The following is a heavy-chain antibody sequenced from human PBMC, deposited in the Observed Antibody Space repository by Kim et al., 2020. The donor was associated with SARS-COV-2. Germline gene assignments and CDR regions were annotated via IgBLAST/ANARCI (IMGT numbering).Heavy chain of an antibody. CDR2: VTGILIPP. Sequence: GGSLRLSCVTSGFTFSSHAMSWFRQASFQVLSWVSAVTGILIPPYSSDSVKGRFTISRDNSKNTLSLQMTSLTTEDTAVYYCAKVGSGAYVGRDYFEYWGQGILVTVSS. CDR1: GFTFSSHA. J-gene: IGHJ4*02. V-gene: IGHV3-23*01. CDR3: AKVGSGAYVGRDYFEY. D-gene: IGHD5-12*01.